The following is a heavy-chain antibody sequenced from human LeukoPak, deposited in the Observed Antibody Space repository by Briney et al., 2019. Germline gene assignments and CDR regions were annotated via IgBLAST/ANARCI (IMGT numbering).Heavy chain of an antibody. CDR3: ARDRFYGDYAGVADY. V-gene: IGHV3-7*01. CDR2: IKQDGIEK. D-gene: IGHD4-17*01. CDR1: GFTLSTFW. Sequence: GGSLRLSCAASGFTLSTFWMGWVRQTPGKGLEWVANIKQDGIEKYYVESVRGRSTISRDNAKNSLFLQMNSLRAEDTAVYYCARDRFYGDYAGVADYWGQGTLVTVSS. J-gene: IGHJ4*02.